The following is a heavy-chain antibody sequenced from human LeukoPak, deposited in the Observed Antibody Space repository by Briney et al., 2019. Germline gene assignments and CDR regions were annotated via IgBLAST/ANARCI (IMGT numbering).Heavy chain of an antibody. CDR2: TYYRSKWYN. CDR1: GDSVSSNSAA. CDR3: ARDRATGYDFWSGYEYWYFDL. J-gene: IGHJ2*01. Sequence: SQTLSLTCAISGDSVSSNSAAWNWIRQSPSRGLEWLGRTYYRSKWYNDYAVSVKSRITINPDTSKNQFSLQLNSVTPEDTAVYYCARDRATGYDFWSGYEYWYFDLWGRGTLVTVSS. D-gene: IGHD3-3*01. V-gene: IGHV6-1*01.